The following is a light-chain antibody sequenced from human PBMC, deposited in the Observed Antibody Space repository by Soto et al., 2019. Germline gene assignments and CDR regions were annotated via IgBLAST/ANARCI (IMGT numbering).Light chain of an antibody. J-gene: IGLJ1*01. V-gene: IGLV2-14*01. CDR3: GSYTSSLYV. CDR2: EVS. Sequence: QSALTQPASVSGSPGQSITISCTGTSSDVGGYNYVSWYQQHPGKAPKLMIYEVSNRPSGVSDRFSGSKSGNTAYLTISGLQAEDEGDYYCGSYTSSLYVFGTGTKVTVL. CDR1: SSDVGGYNY.